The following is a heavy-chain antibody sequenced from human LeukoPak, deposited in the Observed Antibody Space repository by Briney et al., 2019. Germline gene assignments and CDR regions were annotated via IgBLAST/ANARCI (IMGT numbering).Heavy chain of an antibody. Sequence: GGSLRLSCAASGFTFNSYVMNWVRQAPGRGLEWVSGISGSGGSTYYADSVKGRFTISRDNSKNTLYLQMNSLRAEDTAVYYCAKTHMVRGVIEYYFDYWGQGTLVTVSS. CDR2: ISGSGGST. CDR3: AKTHMVRGVIEYYFDY. CDR1: GFTFNSYV. J-gene: IGHJ4*02. V-gene: IGHV3-23*01. D-gene: IGHD3-10*01.